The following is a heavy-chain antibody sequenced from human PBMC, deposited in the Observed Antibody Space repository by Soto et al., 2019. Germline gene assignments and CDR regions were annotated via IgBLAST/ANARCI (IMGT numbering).Heavy chain of an antibody. J-gene: IGHJ3*01. D-gene: IGHD2-2*01. Sequence: PGGSLRLSCAASGFTFSSYWMSWVRQAPGKGLEWVANIKQDGSEKYYVDSVKGRFTISRDNAKNSLYLQMNSLRAEDTAVYYCARDCRSSEAKYQLLKYWGQGTMVTVSS. CDR2: IKQDGSEK. V-gene: IGHV3-7*04. CDR1: GFTFSSYW. CDR3: ARDCRSSEAKYQLLKY.